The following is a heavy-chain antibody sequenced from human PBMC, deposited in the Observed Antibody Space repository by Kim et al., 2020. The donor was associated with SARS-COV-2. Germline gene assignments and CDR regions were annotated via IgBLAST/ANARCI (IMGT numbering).Heavy chain of an antibody. CDR3: AASQGVKITFGGVIVIPGGRVDAFDI. CDR1: GFTFTSSA. CDR2: IVVGSGNT. V-gene: IGHV1-58*01. J-gene: IGHJ3*02. D-gene: IGHD3-16*02. Sequence: SVKVSCKASGFTFTSSAVQWVRQARGQRLEWMGWIVVGSGNTNYAQTFQERVTITRDMSTSTAYMELSSLRSEDTAVYYCAASQGVKITFGGVIVIPGGRVDAFDIWGQGTMVTVSS.